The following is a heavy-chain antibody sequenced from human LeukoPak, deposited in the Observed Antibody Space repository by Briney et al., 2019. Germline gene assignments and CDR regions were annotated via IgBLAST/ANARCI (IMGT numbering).Heavy chain of an antibody. J-gene: IGHJ4*02. CDR1: GFTFSSYA. CDR2: IGTAGDT. D-gene: IGHD1-1*01. Sequence: GGSLRLSCAASGFTFSSYAMSWVRQAPGKGLEWVSAIGTAGDTYYPGSVKGRFTISRENAKNSLYLQMNSLRAGDTAVYYCARGVTNDRFDYWGQGTLVTVSS. CDR3: ARGVTNDRFDY. V-gene: IGHV3-13*01.